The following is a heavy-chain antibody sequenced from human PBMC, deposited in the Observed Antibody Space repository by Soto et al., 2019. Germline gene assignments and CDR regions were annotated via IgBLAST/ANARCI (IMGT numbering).Heavy chain of an antibody. CDR3: ARDKITGLFDY. V-gene: IGHV4-34*01. D-gene: IGHD2-8*02. CDR1: GGSFSGYY. Sequence: SETLSLTCALYGGSFSGYYWSWIRQPPGKGLEWIGEINHSGSTNYNPSLKSRVTISVDTSKNQFSLKLTSVTAADTAVYYCARDKITGLFDYWGQGTLVTVSS. J-gene: IGHJ4*02. CDR2: INHSGST.